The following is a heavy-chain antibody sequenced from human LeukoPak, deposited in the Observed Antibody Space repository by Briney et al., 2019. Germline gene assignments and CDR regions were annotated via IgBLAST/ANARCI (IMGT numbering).Heavy chain of an antibody. J-gene: IGHJ3*02. V-gene: IGHV3-23*01. CDR1: GFSVNSNY. CDR3: AKVMTTVTTYGAFDI. CDR2: ISGSGGST. D-gene: IGHD4-17*01. Sequence: PGGSLRLSCAASGFSVNSNYMSWVRQAPGKGLEWVSAISGSGGSTYYADSVKGRFTISRDNSKNTLYLQMNSLRAEDTAVYYCAKVMTTVTTYGAFDIWGQGTMVTVSS.